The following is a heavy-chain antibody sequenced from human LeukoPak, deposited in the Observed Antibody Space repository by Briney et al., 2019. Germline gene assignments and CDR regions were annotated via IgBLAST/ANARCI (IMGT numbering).Heavy chain of an antibody. J-gene: IGHJ4*02. Sequence: PGGSLRLSCVASGFTFSTYEMNWVRQAPGKGLEWVSGISSIGNNAIYADSVKGRFTISRDNSKNTLYLQMNSLRAEDTAVYYCAKEFRGGWPFDYWGQGTLVTVSS. D-gene: IGHD6-19*01. CDR2: ISSIGNNA. CDR1: GFTFSTYE. V-gene: IGHV3-23*01. CDR3: AKEFRGGWPFDY.